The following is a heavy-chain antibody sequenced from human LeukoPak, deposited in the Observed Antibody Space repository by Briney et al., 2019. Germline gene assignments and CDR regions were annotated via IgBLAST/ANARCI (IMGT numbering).Heavy chain of an antibody. V-gene: IGHV3-48*01. CDR2: ISGSSSTI. D-gene: IGHD4-17*01. CDR3: ARDTYGDYSFDY. J-gene: IGHJ4*02. Sequence: GGPLRLSCAASGFTFNTYSMNWVRQAPGKGLEWVSYISGSSSTIYYADSVKGRFTISRDHAKNSLFLQMDSLRAEDTAVYYCARDTYGDYSFDYWGQGTLVTVSS. CDR1: GFTFNTYS.